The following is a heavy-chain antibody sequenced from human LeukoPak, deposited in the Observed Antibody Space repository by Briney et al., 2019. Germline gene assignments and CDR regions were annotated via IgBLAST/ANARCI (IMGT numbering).Heavy chain of an antibody. Sequence: GGSRRLSCAASGFTFSSETMHWVRQAPGKGLEYVSAISSNGGSTYYANSVKGRFTISRDNSKNTLYLQMGSLRAEDMAVYYCARWRHSSGYYYDDWGQGTLVTVSS. CDR1: GFTFSSET. D-gene: IGHD3-22*01. J-gene: IGHJ4*02. V-gene: IGHV3-64*01. CDR3: ARWRHSSGYYYDD. CDR2: ISSNGGST.